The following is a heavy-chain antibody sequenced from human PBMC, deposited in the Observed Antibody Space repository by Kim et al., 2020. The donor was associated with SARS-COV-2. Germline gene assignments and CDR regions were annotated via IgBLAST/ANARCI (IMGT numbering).Heavy chain of an antibody. CDR3: ARDNYNYCYYGMDV. J-gene: IGHJ6*02. V-gene: IGHV3-53*01. CDR2: IYSGGST. Sequence: GGSLRLSCAASGFTVSSNYMSWVRQAPGKGLEWVSVIYSGGSTYYADSVKGRFTISRDNSKNTLYLQMNSLRAEDTAVYYCARDNYNYCYYGMDVWGQGTTVTVSS. D-gene: IGHD1-7*01. CDR1: GFTVSSNY.